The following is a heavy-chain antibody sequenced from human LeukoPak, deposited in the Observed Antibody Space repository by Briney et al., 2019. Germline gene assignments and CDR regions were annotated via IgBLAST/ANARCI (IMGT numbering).Heavy chain of an antibody. D-gene: IGHD3-10*01. CDR3: ARGAMVRGVFDY. J-gene: IGHJ4*02. Sequence: GGSLRLSCAASGFTFSDYYMSWIRQAPGKGLEWVSYISSSSSYTNYADSVKGRFTISRDNAKNSLYLQMNSLRAEDTAVYYCARGAMVRGVFDYWGQGTLVTVSS. V-gene: IGHV3-11*05. CDR1: GFTFSDYY. CDR2: ISSSSSYT.